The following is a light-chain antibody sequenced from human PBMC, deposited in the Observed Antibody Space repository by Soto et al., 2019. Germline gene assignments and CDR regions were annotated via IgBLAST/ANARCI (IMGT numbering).Light chain of an antibody. J-gene: IGLJ1*01. CDR1: SSDL. Sequence: QSALTQPASVSGSPGQSITISCTGTSSDLVSWYQHHPGQAPKLMIYEGSKRPSGISYRFSGSKSGNTASLTISGLQAEDEAEYYCCSYAGDFVFGTGTKLTVL. CDR3: CSYAGDFV. V-gene: IGLV2-23*01. CDR2: EGS.